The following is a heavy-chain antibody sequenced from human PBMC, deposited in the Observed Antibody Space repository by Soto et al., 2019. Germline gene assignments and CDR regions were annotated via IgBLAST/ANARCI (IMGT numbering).Heavy chain of an antibody. V-gene: IGHV3-53*04. D-gene: IGHD4-17*01. CDR3: ARDNPHYGDYVFGY. CDR2: IYSGGST. CDR1: GFTVSSNY. Sequence: GGSLRLSCAASGFTVSSNYMSWVRQAPGKGLEWVSVIYSGGSTYYADSVKGRFTISRHNSKNTLYLQMNSLRAEDTAVYYCARDNPHYGDYVFGYWGQGTLVTVSS. J-gene: IGHJ4*02.